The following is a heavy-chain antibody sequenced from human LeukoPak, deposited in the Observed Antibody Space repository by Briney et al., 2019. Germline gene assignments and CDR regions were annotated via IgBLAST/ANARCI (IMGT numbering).Heavy chain of an antibody. Sequence: SETLSLTCNVSGVSISSYYWSWIRQPAGKGLEWIGRIHTSGSTNYNPSLKSRVTMSVDTSKNQFSLKLSSVTAADTAVYYCARGRSLNYYGSGSYVIDYWGQGTLVTVSS. V-gene: IGHV4-4*07. J-gene: IGHJ4*02. D-gene: IGHD3-10*01. CDR3: ARGRSLNYYGSGSYVIDY. CDR1: GVSISSYY. CDR2: IHTSGST.